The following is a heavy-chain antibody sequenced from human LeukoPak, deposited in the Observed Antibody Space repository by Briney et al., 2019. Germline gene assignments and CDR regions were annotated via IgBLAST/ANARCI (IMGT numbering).Heavy chain of an antibody. CDR2: ISWNGGGM. J-gene: IGHJ4*02. Sequence: GGTLRLSCAASGFTFDAYAMHWVRQAPGKGLEWVSGISWNGGGMGYAVSVKGRFTISRDNAKNSLYLQMNSLRDEDTALYYCAKDITGGRSSPYFDSWGQGTLVTVSS. V-gene: IGHV3-9*01. CDR1: GFTFDAYA. D-gene: IGHD6-6*01. CDR3: AKDITGGRSSPYFDS.